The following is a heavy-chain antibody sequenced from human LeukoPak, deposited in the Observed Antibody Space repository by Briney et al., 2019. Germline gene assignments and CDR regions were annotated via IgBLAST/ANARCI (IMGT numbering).Heavy chain of an antibody. CDR1: GGSISRYY. CDR3: ARHGSSWHGGRFDP. V-gene: IGHV4-59*08. Sequence: SETLSLTCTVSGGSISRYYWNWIRQSPGTGLEWIGDIYSSGSTNYNPSLKSRVTISVDMYNNQVSLKLSSVTAADTAVYYCARHGSSWHGGRFDPWGQGTLVIVST. D-gene: IGHD6-13*01. J-gene: IGHJ5*02. CDR2: IYSSGST.